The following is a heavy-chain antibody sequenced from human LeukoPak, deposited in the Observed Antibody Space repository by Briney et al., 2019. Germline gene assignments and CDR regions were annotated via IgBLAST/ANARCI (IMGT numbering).Heavy chain of an antibody. CDR2: ISAYNGNT. V-gene: IGHV1-18*01. D-gene: IGHD3-10*01. CDR3: ARVTIGSGGHNWFDP. Sequence: EASVKVSRKASGYTFTTYGISWVRQAPGQGLEWMGWISAYNGNTNYAQKLQGRVTMTTDTSTSTAYMELRSLRSDDTAVYYCARVTIGSGGHNWFDPWGQGTLVTVSS. CDR1: GYTFTTYG. J-gene: IGHJ5*02.